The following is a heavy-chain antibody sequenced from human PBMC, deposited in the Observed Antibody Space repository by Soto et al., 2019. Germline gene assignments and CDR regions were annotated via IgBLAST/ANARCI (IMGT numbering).Heavy chain of an antibody. CDR2: INPSGGST. CDR1: GYTFTSYY. CDR3: AKAREMATIHNWFDP. Sequence: ASVKVSCKASGYTFTSYYMHWVRQAPGQGLEWMGIINPSGGSTSYAQKFQGRVTMTRDTSTSTVYMELSSLRAEDTAVYYCAKAREMATIHNWFDPWGQGTLVTVSS. V-gene: IGHV1-46*01. J-gene: IGHJ5*02. D-gene: IGHD5-12*01.